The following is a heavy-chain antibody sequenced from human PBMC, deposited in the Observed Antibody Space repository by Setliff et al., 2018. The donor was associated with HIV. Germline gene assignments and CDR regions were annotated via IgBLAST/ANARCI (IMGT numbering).Heavy chain of an antibody. CDR1: GFLVTGYN. CDR2: INPNNGGT. CDR3: VRPRVFDSFDV. Sequence: ASVKVSCKALGFLVTGYNVHWVRQAPGHGPEWLGRINPNNGGTNYAQKFQGSVTMSLDTSTSTVYLELKALTSDDTAVYYCVRPRVFDSFDVWGPGTMVTVSS. V-gene: IGHV1-2*06. J-gene: IGHJ3*01.